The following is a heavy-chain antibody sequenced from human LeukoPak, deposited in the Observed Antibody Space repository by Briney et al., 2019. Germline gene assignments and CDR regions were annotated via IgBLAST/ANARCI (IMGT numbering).Heavy chain of an antibody. CDR1: EFTFSSYA. V-gene: IGHV3-23*01. D-gene: IGHD2-2*01. CDR2: IGCGGGST. Sequence: PGGSLRLSCTASEFTFSSYAMNWVRQAPGKGLEWVSAIGCGGGSTFYADSVKGRFTISRDNSKNKLYLQMNSVRAEDTALYYCAKCHCTTTSCRGNYFDYWGQGTLVTVSS. CDR3: AKCHCTTTSCRGNYFDY. J-gene: IGHJ4*02.